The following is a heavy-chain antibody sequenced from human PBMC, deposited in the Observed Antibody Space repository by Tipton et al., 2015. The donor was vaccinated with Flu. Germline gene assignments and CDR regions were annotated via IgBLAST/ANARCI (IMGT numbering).Heavy chain of an antibody. V-gene: IGHV4-38-2*01. CDR3: ARRDFSNYVSEPKNWFDL. J-gene: IGHJ5*02. Sequence: TLSLTCSVSGASISGPYCWCWVLQPPGKGLEWIGSLCPGSPSYNPSLLSRVTLSIAVSKNQFSLGLTSVTAADTAVYFCARRDFSNYVSEPKNWFDLWGQGTLVTVSS. CDR1: GASISGPYC. D-gene: IGHD4-11*01. CDR2: LCPGSP.